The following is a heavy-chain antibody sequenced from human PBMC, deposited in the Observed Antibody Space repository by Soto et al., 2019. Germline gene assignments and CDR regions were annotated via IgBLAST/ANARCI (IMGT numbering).Heavy chain of an antibody. Sequence: PSETLSLTCTVSGGTISSGGYYWSWIRQHPGKGLEWIGYIYYSGSTYYNPPLKSRVTISVDTSKNQFSLKLSSVTAADTAVYYCARGEWLGERRFDPWGQGTLVTVSS. CDR2: IYYSGST. D-gene: IGHD3-16*01. V-gene: IGHV4-31*03. J-gene: IGHJ5*02. CDR3: ARGEWLGERRFDP. CDR1: GGTISSGGYY.